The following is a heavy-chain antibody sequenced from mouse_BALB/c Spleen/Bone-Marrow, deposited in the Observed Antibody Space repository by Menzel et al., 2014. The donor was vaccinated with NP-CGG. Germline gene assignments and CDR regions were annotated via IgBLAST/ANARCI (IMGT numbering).Heavy chain of an antibody. V-gene: IGHV1S137*01. Sequence: QVQLQQSGAKLVRPGVSVKISCKGSGYTFTDHAIHWVKRSHAKSLEWIGVISGYYGDAIYNQKFKGKATMTVDKSSSTAYMGLARLTSEDSAIYYCARSGKVRNAMDYWSQGTSVTVSS. J-gene: IGHJ4*01. D-gene: IGHD2-14*01. CDR2: ISGYYGDA. CDR3: ARSGKVRNAMDY. CDR1: GYTFTDHA.